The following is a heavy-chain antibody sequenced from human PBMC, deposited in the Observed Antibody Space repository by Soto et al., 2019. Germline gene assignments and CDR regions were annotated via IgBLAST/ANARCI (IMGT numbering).Heavy chain of an antibody. J-gene: IGHJ4*02. CDR1: GFTFSSYA. V-gene: IGHV3-23*01. CDR3: AKILPAGDHDYGDLSYFDY. Sequence: GGSLRLSCAASGFTFSSYAMSWVRQAPGKGLEWVSAISGSGGSTYYADSVKGRFTISRDNSKNTLYLQMNSLRAEDTAVYYCAKILPAGDHDYGDLSYFDYWGQGTLVTVSS. D-gene: IGHD4-17*01. CDR2: ISGSGGST.